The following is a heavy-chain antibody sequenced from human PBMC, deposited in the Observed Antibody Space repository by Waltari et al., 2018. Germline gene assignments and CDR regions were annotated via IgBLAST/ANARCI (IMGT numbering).Heavy chain of an antibody. D-gene: IGHD6-13*01. CDR1: GGTFSSYA. CDR2: IIPIFGTA. CDR3: ASDKGSSWYEDPDAFDI. Sequence: QVQLVQSGAEVKKPGSSVKVSCKASGGTFSSYAIRWVRQAPGQGLEWMGRIIPIFGTAHYAQKFQGRVTITADKSTSTAYMELSSLRSEDTAVYYCASDKGSSWYEDPDAFDIWGQGTMVTVSS. J-gene: IGHJ3*02. V-gene: IGHV1-69*08.